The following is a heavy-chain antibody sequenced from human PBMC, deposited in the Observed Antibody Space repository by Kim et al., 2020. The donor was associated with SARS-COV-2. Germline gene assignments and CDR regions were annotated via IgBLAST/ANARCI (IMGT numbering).Heavy chain of an antibody. D-gene: IGHD2-2*01. CDR2: INHSGST. CDR3: ARAPYCSSTSCRKYYFDY. J-gene: IGHJ4*02. Sequence: SETLSLTCAVYGGSFSGYYWSWIRQPPGKGLEWIGEINHSGSTNYNPSLKSRVTISVDTSKNQFSLKLSSVTAADTAVYYCARAPYCSSTSCRKYYFDYWGQGTLVTVSS. CDR1: GGSFSGYY. V-gene: IGHV4-34*01.